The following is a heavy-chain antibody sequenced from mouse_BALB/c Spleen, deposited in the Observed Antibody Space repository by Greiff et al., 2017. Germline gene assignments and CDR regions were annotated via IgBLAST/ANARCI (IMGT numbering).Heavy chain of an antibody. CDR1: GFTFSSYA. CDR2: ISSGGST. V-gene: IGHV5-6-5*01. Sequence: DVKLVESGGGLVKPGGSLKLSCAASGFTFSSYAMSWVRQTPEKRLEWVASISSGGSTYYPDSVKGRFTISRDNARNILYLQMSSLRSEDTAMYYCARGGYYGLYYAMDYWGQGTSVTVSS. D-gene: IGHD1-2*01. CDR3: ARGGYYGLYYAMDY. J-gene: IGHJ4*01.